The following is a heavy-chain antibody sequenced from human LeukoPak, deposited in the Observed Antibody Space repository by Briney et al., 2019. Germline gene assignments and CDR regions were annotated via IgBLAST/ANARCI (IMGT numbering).Heavy chain of an antibody. CDR1: GFSFSVFW. CDR3: AKDPPGGSDAFDI. Sequence: PGGSLRLSCAASGFSFSVFWMHWVRHAPGKGLEWVSGISWNSGSIGYADSVKGRFTISRDNAKNSLYLQMNSLRAEDTALYYCAKDPPGGSDAFDIWGQGTMVTVSS. D-gene: IGHD1-26*01. J-gene: IGHJ3*02. V-gene: IGHV3-9*01. CDR2: ISWNSGSI.